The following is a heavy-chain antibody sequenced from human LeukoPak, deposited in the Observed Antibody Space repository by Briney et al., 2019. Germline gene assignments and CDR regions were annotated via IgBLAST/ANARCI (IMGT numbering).Heavy chain of an antibody. J-gene: IGHJ4*02. D-gene: IGHD2/OR15-2a*01. Sequence: GGSLRLSCAASGFTFSTYAMSWVRQAPGEGLEWVSAIRSTGVDTYYADSVRGRFTISRDNSRGTLSLQMNSLRAEDTAVYFCAILSWDGRGSFYWGQGALVTVSS. V-gene: IGHV3-23*01. CDR2: IRSTGVDT. CDR3: AILSWDGRGSFY. CDR1: GFTFSTYA.